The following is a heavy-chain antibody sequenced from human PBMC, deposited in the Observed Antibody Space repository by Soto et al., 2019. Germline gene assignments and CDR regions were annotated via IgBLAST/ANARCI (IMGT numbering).Heavy chain of an antibody. Sequence: GSLRLSCAASGFTFSSYSMNWVRQAPGKGLEWVSYISSSSSTIYYADSVKGRFTISRDNAKNSLYLQMNSLRDEDTAVYYCARPIVVVVAAPSEAFDIWGQGTMVTVSS. D-gene: IGHD2-15*01. CDR2: ISSSSSTI. J-gene: IGHJ3*02. CDR3: ARPIVVVVAAPSEAFDI. CDR1: GFTFSSYS. V-gene: IGHV3-48*02.